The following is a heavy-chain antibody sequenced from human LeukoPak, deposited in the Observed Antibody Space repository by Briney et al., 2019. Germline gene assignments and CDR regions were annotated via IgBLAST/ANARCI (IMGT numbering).Heavy chain of an antibody. V-gene: IGHV3-30-3*01. CDR2: ISYDGSNK. CDR1: GFTFDDYA. Sequence: GGSLRLSCAASGFTFDDYAMHWVRQAPGKGLEWVAVISYDGSNKYYADSVKGRFTISRDNSKNTLYLQMNSLRAEDTAVYYCAKVPLSSSGWDREYYFDYWGQGTLVTVSS. J-gene: IGHJ4*02. D-gene: IGHD6-19*01. CDR3: AKVPLSSSGWDREYYFDY.